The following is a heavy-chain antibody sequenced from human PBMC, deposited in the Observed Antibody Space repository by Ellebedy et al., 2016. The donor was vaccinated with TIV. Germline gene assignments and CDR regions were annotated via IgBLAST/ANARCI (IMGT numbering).Heavy chain of an antibody. CDR2: IWYDGSNK. Sequence: GGSLRLSCAASGFTFSSYGMHWVRQAPGKGLEWVAVIWYDGSNKYYADSVKGRFTISRDSSKNTLILQVNSLRAKDTAVYYCAREMLGGGYSFVTDCWGQGTLVTVSS. CDR3: AREMLGGGYSFVTDC. D-gene: IGHD5-18*01. CDR1: GFTFSSYG. V-gene: IGHV3-33*01. J-gene: IGHJ4*02.